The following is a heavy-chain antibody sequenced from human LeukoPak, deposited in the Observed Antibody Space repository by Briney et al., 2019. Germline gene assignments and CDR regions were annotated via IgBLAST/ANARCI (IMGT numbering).Heavy chain of an antibody. CDR2: IIPILGIA. J-gene: IGHJ4*02. CDR3: ARESLAYSSSTSCPSGYFDY. V-gene: IGHV1-69*04. Sequence: ASVKVSCKASGGTFSSYTISWVRQAPGQGLEWMGRIIPILGIANYAQKFQGRVTITADKSTSTAYMELSSLRSEDTAVYYCARESLAYSSSTSCPSGYFDYWGQGTPVTVSS. D-gene: IGHD2-2*01. CDR1: GGTFSSYT.